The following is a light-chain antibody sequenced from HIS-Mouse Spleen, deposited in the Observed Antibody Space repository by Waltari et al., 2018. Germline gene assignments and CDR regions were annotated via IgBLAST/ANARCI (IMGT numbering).Light chain of an antibody. CDR2: EVS. CDR3: SSYAGSNNLGV. J-gene: IGLJ2*01. V-gene: IGLV2-8*01. CDR1: SSDVGGYNY. Sequence: QSALTQPPSASGSPGQSVTISCTGTSSDVGGYNYVSWYQQHPGKAPKLMIYEVSKRPSGVPDRLSGSKSGNTASLTVSGLQAEDEADYYCSSYAGSNNLGVFGGGTKLTVL.